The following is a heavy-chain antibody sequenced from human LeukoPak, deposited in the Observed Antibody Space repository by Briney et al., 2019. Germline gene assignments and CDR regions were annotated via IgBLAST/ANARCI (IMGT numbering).Heavy chain of an antibody. D-gene: IGHD3-3*01. V-gene: IGHV3-48*03. CDR1: GFTFSSYE. Sequence: GGALRLSCAASGFTFSSYEMNWVRQAPGKGLDGVSQISGSGSSIYYADSVRGRFTISRDNAKNSLYLQMNSLRAEDTAVYYCAGQTTLTTIFSSWGQGTLVTVSS. CDR3: AGQTTLTTIFSS. CDR2: ISGSGSSI. J-gene: IGHJ5*02.